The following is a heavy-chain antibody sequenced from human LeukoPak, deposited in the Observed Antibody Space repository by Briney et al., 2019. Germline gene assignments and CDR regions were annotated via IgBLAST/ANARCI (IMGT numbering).Heavy chain of an antibody. D-gene: IGHD1-26*01. Sequence: SETLSLTCTVSGGSISRTNYYWGWRRQYRGRGEEWIVSIYYSGTTYNNPSLKTRVTISVHTSKNQFSLKLNSVTAADTAVYYCARYAVEYSGTYFDSWGQGSLVTVSS. J-gene: IGHJ4*02. CDR1: GGSISRTNYY. CDR3: ARYAVEYSGTYFDS. V-gene: IGHV4-39*01. CDR2: IYYSGTT.